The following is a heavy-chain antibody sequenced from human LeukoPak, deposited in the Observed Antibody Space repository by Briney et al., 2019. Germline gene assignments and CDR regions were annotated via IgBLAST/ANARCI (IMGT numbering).Heavy chain of an antibody. Sequence: GKSLRLSCAGSGFTFSGYGMHWVRQAPGKGLEWVTGIAYDGSRKHYADSVKGRFTISRDNSRNTMDLQMNSLRVEDTAIYHCTRYDSSRFDPWGQGTLVIVSS. CDR2: IAYDGSRK. V-gene: IGHV3-30*03. J-gene: IGHJ5*02. D-gene: IGHD3-3*01. CDR3: TRYDSSRFDP. CDR1: GFTFSGYG.